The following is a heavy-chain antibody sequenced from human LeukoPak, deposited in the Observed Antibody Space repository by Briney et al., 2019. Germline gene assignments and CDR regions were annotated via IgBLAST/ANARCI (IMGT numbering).Heavy chain of an antibody. CDR1: GDIVSTNTAA. CDR3: VRSRYLDWFDP. V-gene: IGHV6-1*01. J-gene: IGHJ5*02. D-gene: IGHD3-9*01. CDR2: TYYRSKWYN. Sequence: SQTLSLTCDISGDIVSTNTAAWSWIRQSPSRGLEWLGRTYYRSKWYNDYAVSVKSRIIINADISKNQLSLQLNSVTPEDTAVYYCVRSRYLDWFDPWGLGTLVTVSS.